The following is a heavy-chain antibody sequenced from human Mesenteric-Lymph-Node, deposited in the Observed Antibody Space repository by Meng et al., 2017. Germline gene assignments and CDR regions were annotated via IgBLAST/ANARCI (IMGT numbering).Heavy chain of an antibody. J-gene: IGHJ5*02. CDR2: IHFLGST. CDR3: VRRRNGASSLFDV. Sequence: QVQLPQWGAGLLKPSWTLSLTCTVSGGSFSGYYWSWIRQAPEKGLEFIGDIHFLGSTTYMPSLRSRLTLSRDTSKNQISLTLKSVTAADTATYYCVRRRNGASSLFDVWGPGALVTVSS. CDR1: GGSFSGYY. V-gene: IGHV4-34*01. D-gene: IGHD2-2*01.